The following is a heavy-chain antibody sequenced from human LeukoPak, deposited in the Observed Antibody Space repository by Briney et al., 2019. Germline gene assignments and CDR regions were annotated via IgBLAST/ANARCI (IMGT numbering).Heavy chain of an antibody. J-gene: IGHJ4*02. CDR2: IYSGSSST. D-gene: IGHD6-19*01. Sequence: PGGSLRLSCAASGFTVSSNYMSWVRQAPGKGLEWLSVIYSGSSSTYYTDSVKGLFTISRHNSKNTLYLQMNSLRAEDTAVYYCARVGSGWYDFDYWGQGTLVTVSS. CDR1: GFTVSSNY. CDR3: ARVGSGWYDFDY. V-gene: IGHV3-53*04.